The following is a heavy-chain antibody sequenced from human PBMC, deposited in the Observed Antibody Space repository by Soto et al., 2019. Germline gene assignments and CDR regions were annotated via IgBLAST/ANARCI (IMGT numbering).Heavy chain of an antibody. V-gene: IGHV4-39*01. Sequence: SETLSLTCTVSGGSISSYYWGWIRQPPGKGLEWIGSIYYSGYTYYNPSLKSRVTISVDTSKNQFSLKLSSVTAADTAVYYCAKNWNWGSLVHWGQGTLVTAPQ. CDR3: AKNWNWGSLVH. J-gene: IGHJ4*02. D-gene: IGHD7-27*01. CDR1: GGSISSYY. CDR2: IYYSGYT.